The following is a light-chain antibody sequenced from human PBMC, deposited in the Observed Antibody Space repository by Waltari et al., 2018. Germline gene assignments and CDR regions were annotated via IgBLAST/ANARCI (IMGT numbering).Light chain of an antibody. CDR2: EVN. J-gene: IGLJ2*01. Sequence: QSALTQPPSASGSPVQSVTISCPETGSDLVPPTYVSWSHQHTDKAPKLLIYEVNKRPSGVPDRFSGSKSGNTASLTVSGLQTEDEADYYCSSYAGTNSLHVIFGGGTKLTVL. CDR1: GSDLVPPTY. CDR3: SSYAGTNSLHVI. V-gene: IGLV2-8*01.